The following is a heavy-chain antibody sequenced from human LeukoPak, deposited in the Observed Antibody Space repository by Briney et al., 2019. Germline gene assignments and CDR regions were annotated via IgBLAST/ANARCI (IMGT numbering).Heavy chain of an antibody. CDR3: AMQGWQVRRDGYNTGECFDY. J-gene: IGHJ4*02. D-gene: IGHD5-24*01. V-gene: IGHV5-51*01. CDR1: GYSFTSYW. Sequence: GESLKISCKGSGYSFTSYWIGWVRQMPGKGLEWMGIIYPGDSDTRYSPSFQGQVTISADKSISTAYLQWSSLKASDTAMYYCAMQGWQVRRDGYNTGECFDYWGQGTLVTVSS. CDR2: IYPGDSDT.